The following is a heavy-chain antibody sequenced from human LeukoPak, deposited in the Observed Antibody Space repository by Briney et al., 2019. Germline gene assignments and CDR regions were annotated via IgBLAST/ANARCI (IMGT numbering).Heavy chain of an antibody. V-gene: IGHV3-33*01. CDR2: IWYDGSKK. D-gene: IGHD4-23*01. Sequence: GGSLRLSCAASGFTFSRSGMHWVRQAPGKGLEWVALIWYDGSKKVYVDSVKGRFTISRDDPKNTLYLQMNSLRDEDTAVYYCARDLGNFDRGGSYFDYWGQGTLVTVSS. J-gene: IGHJ4*02. CDR3: ARDLGNFDRGGSYFDY. CDR1: GFTFSRSG.